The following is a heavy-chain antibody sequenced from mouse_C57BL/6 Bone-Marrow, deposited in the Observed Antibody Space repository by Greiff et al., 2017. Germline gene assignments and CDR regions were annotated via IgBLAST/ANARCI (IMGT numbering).Heavy chain of an antibody. J-gene: IGHJ2*01. V-gene: IGHV1-69*01. CDR1: GYTFTSYW. CDR2: IDPSDSYT. CDR3: ARSVRRYFDY. Sequence: QVQLQQPGAELVMPGASVKLSCKASGYTFTSYWMHWVKQRPGQGLEWIGEIDPSDSYTNYNQKFKGKSTLTVDKSSSTAYMQRSSLTSADSAVYYCARSVRRYFDYWGQGTTLTVSS.